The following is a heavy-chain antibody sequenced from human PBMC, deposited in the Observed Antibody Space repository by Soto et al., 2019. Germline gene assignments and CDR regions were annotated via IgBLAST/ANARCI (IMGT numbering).Heavy chain of an antibody. D-gene: IGHD3-9*01. Sequence: SVKVSCKASGGTFSSYASSGVRQAPGQGLEWMGGIIPIFGTANYAQNFQGRVTITADESTSTPYMELSSLRSEDTAVYYCSSLTKYYFDYWGQGTLVTVSS. CDR2: IIPIFGTA. CDR3: SSLTKYYFDY. CDR1: GGTFSSYA. J-gene: IGHJ4*02. V-gene: IGHV1-69*13.